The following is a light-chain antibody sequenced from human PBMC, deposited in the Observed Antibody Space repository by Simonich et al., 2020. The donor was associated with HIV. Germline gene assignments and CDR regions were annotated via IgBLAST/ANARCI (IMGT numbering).Light chain of an antibody. V-gene: IGKV1-6*01. CDR2: AAS. CDR3: LQDYNYPRT. J-gene: IGKJ1*01. CDR1: QSISRY. Sequence: IQMTQSPSSLSASVGDRVTITCRASQSISRYLHWYQQKPGKAPKLLIYAASSLQSGVPSRFSGSGSGTDFTLTISSLQPEDFATYYCLQDYNYPRTFGRGTKVDIK.